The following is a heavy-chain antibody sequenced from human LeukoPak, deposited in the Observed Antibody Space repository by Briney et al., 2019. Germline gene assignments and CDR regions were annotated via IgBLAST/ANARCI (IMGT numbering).Heavy chain of an antibody. CDR2: MNPNSGNT. Sequence: ASVKVSCKTSGGTLDNFAISWMRQATGQGLEWMGWMNPNSGNTGYAQKFQGRVTITRNTSISTAYMELSSLRSEDTAVYYCARLRGGFDYWGQGTLVTVSS. CDR3: ARLRGGFDY. V-gene: IGHV1-8*03. J-gene: IGHJ4*02. D-gene: IGHD3-16*01. CDR1: GGTLDNFA.